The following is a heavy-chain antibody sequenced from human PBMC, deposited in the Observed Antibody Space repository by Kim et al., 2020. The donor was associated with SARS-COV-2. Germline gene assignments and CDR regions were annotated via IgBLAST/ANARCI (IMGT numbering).Heavy chain of an antibody. Sequence: GGSLRLSCAASGFTFSSYAMSWVRQAPRKGLEWVSAISGSGGSTYYADSVKGRFTISRDNSKNTLYLQMNSLRAEDTAVYYCAKDIGGGDFLLWFGELLSDTRPPTFGYWGQGTLVTVSS. V-gene: IGHV3-23*01. CDR2: ISGSGGST. CDR3: AKDIGGGDFLLWFGELLSDTRPPTFGY. J-gene: IGHJ4*02. CDR1: GFTFSSYA. D-gene: IGHD3-10*01.